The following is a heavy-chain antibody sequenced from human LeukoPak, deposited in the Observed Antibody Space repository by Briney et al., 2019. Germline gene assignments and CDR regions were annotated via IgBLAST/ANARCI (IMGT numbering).Heavy chain of an antibody. CDR3: ATEHSGWYPPTRPFDY. D-gene: IGHD6-19*01. V-gene: IGHV4-39*01. CDR1: GGSTSSSSYY. J-gene: IGHJ4*02. Sequence: SETLSLTCTVSGGSTSSSSYYWGWIRQPPGKGLEWIGSIYYSGSTYYNPSLKSRVTISVDTSKNQFSLKLSPVTAADTAVYYCATEHSGWYPPTRPFDYWGQGTLVTVSS. CDR2: IYYSGST.